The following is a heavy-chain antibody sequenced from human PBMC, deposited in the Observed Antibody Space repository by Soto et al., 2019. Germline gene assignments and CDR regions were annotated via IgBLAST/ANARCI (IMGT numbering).Heavy chain of an antibody. CDR3: ARDAESYGDYFDY. D-gene: IGHD4-17*01. V-gene: IGHV3-48*03. J-gene: IGHJ4*02. CDR1: GFTFSSYA. CDR2: ISSSGSTI. Sequence: EVQLVESGGGLVQPGGSLRLSCAASGFTFSSYAMNWVRQAPGKGLEWVSYISSSGSTIYYADSVKGRFTISRDNAKNSLYLQMNSLRAEDTAVYYCARDAESYGDYFDYWGQGTLVTVSS.